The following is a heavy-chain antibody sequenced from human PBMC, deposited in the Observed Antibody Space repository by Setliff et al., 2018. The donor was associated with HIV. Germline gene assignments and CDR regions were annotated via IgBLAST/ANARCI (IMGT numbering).Heavy chain of an antibody. J-gene: IGHJ3*02. V-gene: IGHV3-23*01. CDR2: IRSSGETT. CDR3: AIRYYDSRGSRGSFDI. CDR1: GFILSSYA. Sequence: GGSLRLSCAASGFILSSYAMSWVRQAPGKGLEWVSGIRSSGETTYYADSVKGRFTISRDSSKNTLFLQMNNVRTEDAAVYYCAIRYYDSRGSRGSFDIWGQGTMVTVSS. D-gene: IGHD3-22*01.